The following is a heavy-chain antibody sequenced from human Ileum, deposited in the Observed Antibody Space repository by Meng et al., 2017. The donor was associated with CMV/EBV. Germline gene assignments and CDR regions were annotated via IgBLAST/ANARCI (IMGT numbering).Heavy chain of an antibody. D-gene: IGHD7-27*01. Sequence: QVQLVQSGAEVKKPGAAMKVPAKTFGYALTDFLIHWVRQAPGQGLEWMGWINSMNGDTNYAQKFQGRVTMTSDTSINTAYMELSSLTSDDTAVYFCTRDRTGCNFDYWGQGALVTVSS. J-gene: IGHJ4*02. CDR1: GYALTDFL. CDR2: INSMNGDT. V-gene: IGHV1-2*02. CDR3: TRDRTGCNFDY.